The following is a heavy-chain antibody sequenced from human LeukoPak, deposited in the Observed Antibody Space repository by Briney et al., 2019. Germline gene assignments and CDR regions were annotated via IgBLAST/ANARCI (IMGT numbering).Heavy chain of an antibody. J-gene: IGHJ4*02. CDR3: EANDYVWGSYRH. Sequence: PGGSLRLSCAASGFIFSGSAMHWVRQASGKGLEWVGRIRSKANNYATAYAASVEGRFTISRDDSKNTAYLQMNSLRAEDTAVYYCEANDYVWGSYRHWGQGTLVTVSS. CDR1: GFIFSGSA. CDR2: IRSKANNYAT. V-gene: IGHV3-73*01. D-gene: IGHD3-16*02.